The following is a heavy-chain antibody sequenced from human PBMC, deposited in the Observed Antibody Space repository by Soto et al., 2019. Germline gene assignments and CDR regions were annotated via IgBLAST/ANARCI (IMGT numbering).Heavy chain of an antibody. V-gene: IGHV3-33*08. CDR1: GFTFSNYG. CDR2: IWYDGSNR. J-gene: IGHJ5*02. D-gene: IGHD4-17*01. CDR3: ARDSDYGSNSGWLDP. Sequence: PGGSLRLSCAASGFTFSNYGMHWVRQAPGKGLEWVAVIWYDGSNRYYGDSVKGRFTISRDYSKNTLFLKMNSLRAEDTALYYCARDSDYGSNSGWLDPWGQGTLVTVSS.